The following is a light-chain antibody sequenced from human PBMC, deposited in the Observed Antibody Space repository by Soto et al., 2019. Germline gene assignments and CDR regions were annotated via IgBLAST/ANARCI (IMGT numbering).Light chain of an antibody. CDR1: QSVSSSY. CDR3: QQYGSSGT. Sequence: EIVFTQFSGTPSFPPGERVTLPFRASQSVSSSYLVWHKQKPGQAPRLLIYAASRRATGIPDRFSGSGSGTDFTLTIRRLEPEDFAVYYCQQYGSSGTFGQGTKVDIK. V-gene: IGKV3-20*01. CDR2: AAS. J-gene: IGKJ1*01.